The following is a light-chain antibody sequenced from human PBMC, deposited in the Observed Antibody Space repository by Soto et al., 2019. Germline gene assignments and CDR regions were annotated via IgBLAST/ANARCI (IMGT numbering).Light chain of an antibody. CDR3: ATWDDSLNGWV. V-gene: IGLV1-44*01. CDR2: SNN. CDR1: SSNIGGNT. J-gene: IGLJ3*02. Sequence: QSVLTQPPSASGTPGQRVTISCSGSSSNIGGNTVNWYQHLPGTAPKLLIYSNNQRPSGVPDRFSGSESGTSASLAISGLQSEDEADYYCATWDDSLNGWVFGGGTKVTVL.